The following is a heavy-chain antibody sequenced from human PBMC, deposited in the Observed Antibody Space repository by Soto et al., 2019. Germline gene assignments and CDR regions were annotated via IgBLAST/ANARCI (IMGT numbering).Heavy chain of an antibody. D-gene: IGHD6-6*01. J-gene: IGHJ4*02. CDR3: ARDGGVGIAARPDGRYFDY. V-gene: IGHV3-33*01. CDR2: IWYDGSNK. Sequence: GGSLRLSCAASGFALSSYGMHWVRQDPGKGLEWVAVIWYDGSNKYYADSVKGRFTISRDNSKNTLYLQMNSLRAEDTAVYYCARDGGVGIAARPDGRYFDYWGQGTLVTVSS. CDR1: GFALSSYG.